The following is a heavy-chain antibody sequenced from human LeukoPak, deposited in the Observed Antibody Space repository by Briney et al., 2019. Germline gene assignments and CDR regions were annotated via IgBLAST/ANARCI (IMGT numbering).Heavy chain of an antibody. Sequence: ASVKVSCKVSGYTFTDYYMHWVQQAPGKGLEWMGLVDPEDGETIYAEKFQGRVTITTDESTSTAYMELSSLRSEDTAVYYCVFDSSGYPYFDYWGQGTLVTVSS. CDR2: VDPEDGET. J-gene: IGHJ4*02. CDR1: GYTFTDYY. CDR3: VFDSSGYPYFDY. D-gene: IGHD3-22*01. V-gene: IGHV1-69-2*01.